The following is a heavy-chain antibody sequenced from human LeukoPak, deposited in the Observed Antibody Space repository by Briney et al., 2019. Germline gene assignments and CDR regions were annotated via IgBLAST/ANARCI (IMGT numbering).Heavy chain of an antibody. CDR2: IYHSGST. Sequence: PSETLSLTCTVSGYSLSSGYYWGWIRQPPGKGLEWIGSIYHSGSTYYNPSLKSRVTISVDTSKNQFSLKLSSVTAADTAVYYCVRVTTDYYYYYYMDVWGKGTTVTVSS. CDR1: GYSLSSGYY. V-gene: IGHV4-38-2*02. D-gene: IGHD4-11*01. CDR3: VRVTTDYYYYYYMDV. J-gene: IGHJ6*03.